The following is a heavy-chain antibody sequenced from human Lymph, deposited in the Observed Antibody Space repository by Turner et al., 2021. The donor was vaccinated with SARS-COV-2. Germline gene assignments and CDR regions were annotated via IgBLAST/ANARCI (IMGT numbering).Heavy chain of an antibody. D-gene: IGHD3-22*01. CDR1: GFTFSSYA. CDR3: AKNEMAMIVVVITLFDY. J-gene: IGHJ4*02. V-gene: IGHV3-23*01. CDR2: ISGSGGST. Sequence: EVQLLESGGGLVQPGGSLRLSCAASGFTFSSYAMSWVRQAPGKGLGWVSTISGSGGSTYYADSVKGRFTISRDNSKNTLNLQMNSLRAEDTAVYYCAKNEMAMIVVVITLFDYWGQGTLVTVSS.